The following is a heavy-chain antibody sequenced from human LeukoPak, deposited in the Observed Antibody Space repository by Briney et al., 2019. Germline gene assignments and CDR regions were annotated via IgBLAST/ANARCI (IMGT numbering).Heavy chain of an antibody. CDR3: ARIYDILTGYYHDAFDI. V-gene: IGHV4-59*01. D-gene: IGHD3-9*01. Sequence: SETLSLTCTVSGGSISSYYWSWIRQPPGKGLGWSGYIYYSGSTNYNPSLKRRVTMSVDTSKNQFSLKLSSVTAADTAVYYCARIYDILTGYYHDAFDIWGQGTMVTVSS. J-gene: IGHJ3*02. CDR1: GGSISSYY. CDR2: IYYSGST.